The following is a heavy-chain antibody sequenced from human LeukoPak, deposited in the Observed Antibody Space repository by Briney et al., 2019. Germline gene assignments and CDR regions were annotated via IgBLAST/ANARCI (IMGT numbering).Heavy chain of an antibody. D-gene: IGHD5-24*01. CDR1: GGSFSGYY. CDR3: ARSRWLQDWPIDY. J-gene: IGHJ4*02. V-gene: IGHV4-31*11. CDR2: IYYSGST. Sequence: SETLSLTCAVYGGSFSGYYWSWIRQHPGKGLEWIGYIYYSGSTYYNPSLKSRVTISVDTSKNQFSLKLSSVTAADTAVYYCARSRWLQDWPIDYWGQGTLVTVSS.